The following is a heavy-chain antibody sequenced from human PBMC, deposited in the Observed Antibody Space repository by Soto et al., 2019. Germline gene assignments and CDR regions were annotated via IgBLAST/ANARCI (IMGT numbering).Heavy chain of an antibody. CDR1: GGSIGSSY. CDR2: IYYSGST. V-gene: IGHV4-59*01. D-gene: IGHD5-12*01. Sequence: SESPSLTRTVSGGSIGSSYVSWIRKPPGKGLEWIGYIYYSGSTNYNPSLKSRVTISVDTSKNQFSLKLSSVTAADTAVYYCAREEMATNQFDYWGQGTLVTVSS. CDR3: AREEMATNQFDY. J-gene: IGHJ4*02.